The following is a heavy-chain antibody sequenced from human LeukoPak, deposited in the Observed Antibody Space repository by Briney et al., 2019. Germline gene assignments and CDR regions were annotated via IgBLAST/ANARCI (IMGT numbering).Heavy chain of an antibody. CDR1: GFTVDSNY. V-gene: IGHV3-23*01. D-gene: IGHD3-3*01. Sequence: GGSLRLSCAASGFTVDSNYLSWVRQAPGKGLEWVSAISGSGGSTYYADSVKGRFTISRDNSKNTLYLQMNSLRAEDTAVYYCAKEDRYYDFWSGYYTTDFDYWGQGTLVTVSS. J-gene: IGHJ4*02. CDR2: ISGSGGST. CDR3: AKEDRYYDFWSGYYTTDFDY.